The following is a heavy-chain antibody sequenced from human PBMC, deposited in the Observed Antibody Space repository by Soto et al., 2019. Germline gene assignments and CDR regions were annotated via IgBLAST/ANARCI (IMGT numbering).Heavy chain of an antibody. CDR3: ARDKSTYSSGWHNRHFAY. CDR2: ISYDGSNK. J-gene: IGHJ4*02. Sequence: QVPLVESGGGVVQPGRSLRLSCAASGFTFSSYAMHWVRQAPGKGLEWVAVISYDGSNKYYADSVKGRFTISRDNFTNTLYLQMNSLRAEDTAVYYCARDKSTYSSGWHNRHFAYWGQGTLVTVSS. V-gene: IGHV3-30-3*01. D-gene: IGHD6-19*01. CDR1: GFTFSSYA.